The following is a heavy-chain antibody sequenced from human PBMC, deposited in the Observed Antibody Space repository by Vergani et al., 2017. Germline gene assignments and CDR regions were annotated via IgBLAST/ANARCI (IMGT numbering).Heavy chain of an antibody. J-gene: IGHJ4*02. CDR1: GFTFSSYA. D-gene: IGHD3-22*01. Sequence: EVQLLESGGGLVQPGGSLRLSCAASGFTFSSYAMSWVRQAPGKGLEWGSAISGSGGSTYYADPVKGRFTISRDNSKNTLYLQMNSLRAEDTAVYYCAKDRAMIVPVGGYFDYWGQGTLVTVSS. CDR2: ISGSGGST. V-gene: IGHV3-23*01. CDR3: AKDRAMIVPVGGYFDY.